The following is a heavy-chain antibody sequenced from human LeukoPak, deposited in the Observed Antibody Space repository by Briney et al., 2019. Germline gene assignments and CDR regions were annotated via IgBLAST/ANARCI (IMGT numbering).Heavy chain of an antibody. Sequence: SETLSLTCTVTGGSISSYYWSWIRQPPGKGLEWIGYIYYSGSTNYNPSLKSRVTISVDTSKNQFSLKLSSVTAADTAVYYCARSMVPEKYYYDSSGYLRFDYWGQGTLVTVSS. CDR1: GGSISSYY. D-gene: IGHD3-22*01. J-gene: IGHJ4*02. V-gene: IGHV4-59*01. CDR3: ARSMVPEKYYYDSSGYLRFDY. CDR2: IYYSGST.